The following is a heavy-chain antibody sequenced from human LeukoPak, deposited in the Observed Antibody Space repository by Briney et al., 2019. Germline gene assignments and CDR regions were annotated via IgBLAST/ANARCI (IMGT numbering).Heavy chain of an antibody. V-gene: IGHV4-34*01. D-gene: IGHD3-10*01. J-gene: IGHJ6*04. CDR3: ARLRITMVRGAKGYGMDV. CDR2: INHSGSS. CDR1: GGSFSGYD. Sequence: SETLSLTCAVYGGSFSGYDWSWIRQPPGKGLEWIGEINHSGSSNYNPALKSGVTIPVGTSKNQFSLKLSSVTAADTAVYYCARLRITMVRGAKGYGMDVWGKGTPVTVSS.